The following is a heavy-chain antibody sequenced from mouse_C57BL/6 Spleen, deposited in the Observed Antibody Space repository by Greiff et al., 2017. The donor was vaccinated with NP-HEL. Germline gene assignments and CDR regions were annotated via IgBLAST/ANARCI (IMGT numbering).Heavy chain of an antibody. CDR2: IDPEDGDT. Sequence: EVQLQQSGAELVRPGASVKLSCTASGFTITDYYMHWVKQRPEQGLEWIGRIDPEDGDTDYAPKFQGKATMTADTSSNTAYLQLSSLTSEDTAVYSGTTYYYSSGDPDFDYWGQGTTLTVSS. V-gene: IGHV14-1*01. D-gene: IGHD1-1*01. CDR3: TTYYYSSGDPDFDY. J-gene: IGHJ2*01. CDR1: GFTITDYY.